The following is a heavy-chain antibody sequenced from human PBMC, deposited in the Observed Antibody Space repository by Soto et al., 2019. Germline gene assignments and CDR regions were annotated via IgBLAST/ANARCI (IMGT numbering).Heavy chain of an antibody. Sequence: PSETLSLTCAVYGGSFSGYYWSWIRQPPGKGLEWIGEINHSGSTNYNPSLKSRVTISVDTSKNQFSLKLSSVTAADTAVYYCARGAPYDFWSGYYYGYWGQGTLVTVSS. CDR1: GGSFSGYY. D-gene: IGHD3-3*01. CDR3: ARGAPYDFWSGYYYGY. CDR2: INHSGST. V-gene: IGHV4-34*01. J-gene: IGHJ4*02.